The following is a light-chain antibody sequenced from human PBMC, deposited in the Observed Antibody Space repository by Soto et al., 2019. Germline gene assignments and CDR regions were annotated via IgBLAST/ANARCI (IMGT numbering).Light chain of an antibody. V-gene: IGKV3-20*01. CDR1: HTVRNNY. CDR2: DAS. Sequence: EYGLTLSPCTLSLSNGERASLSCRASHTVRNNYLAWYQQKPGQAPRLLIYDASSRATGIPDRFSGSGSGTDFTLTVSRLEPEDFAVYYCQQYGSSPETFGQGTKVDIK. J-gene: IGKJ1*01. CDR3: QQYGSSPET.